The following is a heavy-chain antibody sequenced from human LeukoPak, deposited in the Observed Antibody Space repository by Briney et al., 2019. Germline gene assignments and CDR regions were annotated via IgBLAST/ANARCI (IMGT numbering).Heavy chain of an antibody. Sequence: PSETLSLTCTVYGGSISSGGYYWSWIRQHPGKGLEWIVYIYYSGSTYYNPSLKSRVTISVDTSKNQFSLKLSSVTAADTAVYYCARDKKSGNYGDYPAAFDIWGQGTMVTVSS. CDR1: GGSISSGGYY. CDR3: ARDKKSGNYGDYPAAFDI. V-gene: IGHV4-31*03. CDR2: IYYSGST. J-gene: IGHJ3*02. D-gene: IGHD4-17*01.